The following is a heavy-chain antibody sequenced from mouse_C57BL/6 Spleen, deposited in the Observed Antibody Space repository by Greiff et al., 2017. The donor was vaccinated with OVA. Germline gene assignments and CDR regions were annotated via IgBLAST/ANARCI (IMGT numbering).Heavy chain of an antibody. D-gene: IGHD3-1*01. CDR2: IDPSDSYT. J-gene: IGHJ2*01. Sequence: VQLQQPGAELVKPGASVKLSCKASGYTFTSYWVQWVKQRPGQGLEWIGEIDPSDSYTNYNQKFKGKATLTVDTSSSTAYMQLSSLTSEDSAVYYCSREGNFDYWGQGTTLTVSS. V-gene: IGHV1-50*01. CDR3: SREGNFDY. CDR1: GYTFTSYW.